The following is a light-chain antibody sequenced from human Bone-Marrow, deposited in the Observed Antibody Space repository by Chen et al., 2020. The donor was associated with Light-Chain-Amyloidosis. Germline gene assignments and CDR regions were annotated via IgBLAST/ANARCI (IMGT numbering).Light chain of an antibody. CDR2: DVH. J-gene: IGLJ2*01. CDR1: SSDVGGYNY. CDR3: SSYTSNITGVV. Sequence: QSVLTQPASVSGSPGQSITISCSGTSSDVGGYNYVSWYQQQPGKVPKLILYDVHNRPSGVSNRFSGSKSGNTASLTISGLQTEDEADYYCSSYTSNITGVVFGGGTKLTVL. V-gene: IGLV2-14*03.